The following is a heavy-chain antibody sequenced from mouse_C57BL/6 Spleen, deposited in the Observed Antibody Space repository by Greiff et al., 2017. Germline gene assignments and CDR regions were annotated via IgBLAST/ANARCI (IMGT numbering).Heavy chain of an antibody. V-gene: IGHV1-82*01. J-gene: IGHJ1*03. CDR1: GYAFSSSW. CDR2: IYPGDGDT. CDR3: ARERGRGHFDV. Sequence: QVQLQQSGPELVKPGASVTISCKASGYAFSSSWMHWVKQRPGKGLEWIGRIYPGDGDTNYNGKFKGKATLTADKSSSTAYMQLSSLTSEDSAVYFCARERGRGHFDVWGTGTTVTVSS.